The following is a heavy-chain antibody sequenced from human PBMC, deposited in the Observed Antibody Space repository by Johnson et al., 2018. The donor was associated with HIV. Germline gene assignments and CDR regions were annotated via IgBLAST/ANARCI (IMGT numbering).Heavy chain of an antibody. CDR2: ISSSGSTI. J-gene: IGHJ3*02. Sequence: QVQLVESGGGLVKPGGSLRLSCAASGFTFSDYYMSWIRQAPGKGLEWVSYISSSGSTIYYADSVKGRFTISRDNSKNTLYLQMNSLRAEDTAVYYCAKDQGWFGEFMNAFDIWGQGTMVTVSS. CDR1: GFTFSDYY. D-gene: IGHD3-10*01. V-gene: IGHV3-11*04. CDR3: AKDQGWFGEFMNAFDI.